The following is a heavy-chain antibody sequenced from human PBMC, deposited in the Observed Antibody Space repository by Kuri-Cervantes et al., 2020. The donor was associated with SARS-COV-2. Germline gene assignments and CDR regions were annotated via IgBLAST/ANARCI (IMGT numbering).Heavy chain of an antibody. Sequence: LTHSCTVSGGSISSGSYSWRWIRQPAGKGLEWIERIYTSGSTNYNPSLKSRVTISVDTSKNQFSLKLSSVTAADTAVYYCARGGRRRNSYYVDYWGQGTLVTVSS. CDR2: IYTSGST. J-gene: IGHJ4*02. CDR3: ARGGRRRNSYYVDY. D-gene: IGHD3-10*01. CDR1: GGSISSGSYS. V-gene: IGHV4-61*02.